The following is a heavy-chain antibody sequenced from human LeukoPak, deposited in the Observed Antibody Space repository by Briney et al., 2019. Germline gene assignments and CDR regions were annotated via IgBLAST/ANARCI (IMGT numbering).Heavy chain of an antibody. Sequence: EASVNVSFKASGYTFTSYDINWVRQAAGQGLEGMGWMNPNSGNTGYAQKFQGRVTMTRNTSISTAYMELSSLRSEDTAVYYCARGDFWSGYSYYMDVWGKGTTVTVSS. D-gene: IGHD3-3*01. CDR2: MNPNSGNT. CDR3: ARGDFWSGYSYYMDV. V-gene: IGHV1-8*01. CDR1: GYTFTSYD. J-gene: IGHJ6*03.